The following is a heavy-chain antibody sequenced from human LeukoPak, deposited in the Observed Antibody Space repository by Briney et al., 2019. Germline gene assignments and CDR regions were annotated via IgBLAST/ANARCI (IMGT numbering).Heavy chain of an antibody. D-gene: IGHD3-3*01. CDR2: IRDDGSNK. CDR3: AKGGRDFWTLLDY. J-gene: IGHJ4*02. Sequence: PGGSLRLSCAASGFTFSSYGMHWVRQAPGKGLEGVAFIRDDGSNKYYADSVKGRFTISRDNSKNTLYLQMNSLRAEDTAVYYCAKGGRDFWTLLDYGGQGTLVTVSS. V-gene: IGHV3-30*02. CDR1: GFTFSSYG.